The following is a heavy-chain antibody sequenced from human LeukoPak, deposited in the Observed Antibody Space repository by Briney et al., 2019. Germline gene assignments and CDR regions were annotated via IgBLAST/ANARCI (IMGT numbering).Heavy chain of an antibody. CDR2: INSDGSST. Sequence: SGGSLRLSCAASGFTFSSYWMHWVRQAPGKGLVWVSRINSDGSSTTYADSVKGRFTISRDNAKNTLYLQMNSLRAEDTAVYYCARRDSGYDNRAFDIWGQGTMATVSS. D-gene: IGHD5-12*01. CDR1: GFTFSSYW. CDR3: ARRDSGYDNRAFDI. J-gene: IGHJ3*02. V-gene: IGHV3-74*01.